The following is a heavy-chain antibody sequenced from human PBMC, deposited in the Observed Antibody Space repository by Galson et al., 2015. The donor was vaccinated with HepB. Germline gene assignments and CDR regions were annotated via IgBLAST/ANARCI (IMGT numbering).Heavy chain of an antibody. Sequence: SLRLSCAASGFTFSSYGMHWVRQAPGQGLEWVAVISYDGNTKYYADSVKARFSISRDNSKNTLYLQVNSLRSEDTAVYYCAKEVSPSPTSLDAFDIWGQGTMVTVSS. CDR2: ISYDGNTK. CDR1: GFTFSSYG. J-gene: IGHJ3*02. D-gene: IGHD3-10*01. CDR3: AKEVSPSPTSLDAFDI. V-gene: IGHV3-30*18.